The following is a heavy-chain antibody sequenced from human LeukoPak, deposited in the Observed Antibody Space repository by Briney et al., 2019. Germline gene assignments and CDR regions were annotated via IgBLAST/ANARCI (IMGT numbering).Heavy chain of an antibody. CDR1: GYTFTGYY. Sequence: ASVKVSCKASGYTFTGYYMHWVRQAPGQGLEWMGWINPNSGGTNYAQKLQGRVTMTRDTSISTAYMELSRLRSDDTAVYYCAGDVPPGYYDFWSGYYNWFDPWGQGTLVTVSS. V-gene: IGHV1-2*02. CDR2: INPNSGGT. D-gene: IGHD3-3*01. CDR3: AGDVPPGYYDFWSGYYNWFDP. J-gene: IGHJ5*02.